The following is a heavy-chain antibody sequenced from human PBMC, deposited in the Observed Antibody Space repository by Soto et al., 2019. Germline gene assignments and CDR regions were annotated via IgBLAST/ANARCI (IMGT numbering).Heavy chain of an antibody. Sequence: PSETLSLTCAVYGGSFSGYYWSWIRQPPGKGLEWIGEINHSGSTNYNPSLKSRVTISVDTSKNQFSLKLSSVTAADTAVYYCARGLTMVQGVIGDAFDIWGQGTMVTVSS. CDR2: INHSGST. V-gene: IGHV4-34*01. CDR3: ARGLTMVQGVIGDAFDI. J-gene: IGHJ3*02. CDR1: GGSFSGYY. D-gene: IGHD3-10*01.